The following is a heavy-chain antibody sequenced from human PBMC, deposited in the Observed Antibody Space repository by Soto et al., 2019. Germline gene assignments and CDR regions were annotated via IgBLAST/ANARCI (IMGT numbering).Heavy chain of an antibody. V-gene: IGHV3-23*01. CDR3: AKGVADRGIDS. CDR2: ITASGSAT. CDR1: GFTFRNHA. J-gene: IGHJ4*02. Sequence: EVPVLESGGALVQPGGSLRLSCAASGFTFRNHAMTWVRQAPGQGLEYVSSITASGSATFYAASVRGRFAISRDNAKNTVYLQMSSLRAEDTALYYCAKGVADRGIDSWGQGTLVTVSS.